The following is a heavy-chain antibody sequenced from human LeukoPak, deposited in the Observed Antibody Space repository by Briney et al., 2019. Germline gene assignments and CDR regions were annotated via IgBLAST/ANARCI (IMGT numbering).Heavy chain of an antibody. CDR3: ARGSGSAWSF. CDR2: ISSSSSYI. J-gene: IGHJ4*02. V-gene: IGHV3-21*01. CDR1: GFTFSSYS. Sequence: PGGSLRLSCAASGFTFSSYSMNWVRQARGKGLEWVSSISSSSSYIYYADSVKGRFTISRDNAKNSLYLQMNSLRGEDTAVYYCARGSGSAWSFWGPGKLVTVSS. D-gene: IGHD6-19*01.